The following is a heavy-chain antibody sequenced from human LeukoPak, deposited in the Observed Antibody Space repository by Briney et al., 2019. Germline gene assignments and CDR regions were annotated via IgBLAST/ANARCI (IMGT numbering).Heavy chain of an antibody. J-gene: IGHJ4*02. CDR1: GGSVSSSIYY. V-gene: IGHV4-39*01. D-gene: IGHD3-9*01. CDR2: IYYSGST. Sequence: PSETLSLTCTVSGGSVSSSIYYWGWIRQPPGKGLEWLESIYYSGSTSYNPSLKSRVTISVDTSKNQFSLKLTSVTAADTAVYYCASRNDILTGYVFDFWGQGTLVTVSS. CDR3: ASRNDILTGYVFDF.